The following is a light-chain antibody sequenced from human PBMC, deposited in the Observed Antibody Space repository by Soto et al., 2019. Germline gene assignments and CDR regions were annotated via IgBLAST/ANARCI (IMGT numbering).Light chain of an antibody. J-gene: IGKJ5*01. V-gene: IGKV1-33*01. CDR3: QQYENLPT. CDR1: QSISSY. Sequence: DIQMTQSPSSLSASVGDRVTITCRASQSISSYLNWYQQKPGKAPKLLIYAASNLEAGVPSRFRGSGSGTDFTLTISRLKPEDIATYYCQQYENLPTFGQGTRLEIK. CDR2: AAS.